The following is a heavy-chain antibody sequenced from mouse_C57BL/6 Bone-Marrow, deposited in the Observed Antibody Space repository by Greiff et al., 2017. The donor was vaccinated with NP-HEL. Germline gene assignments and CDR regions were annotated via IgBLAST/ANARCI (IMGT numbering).Heavy chain of an antibody. J-gene: IGHJ3*01. D-gene: IGHD3-2*02. CDR3: TRELDSSGYQGWFAY. Sequence: EVMLVESGEGLVKPGGSLKLSCAASGFTFSSYAMSWVRQTPEKRLEWVAYISSGGDYIYYADTVKGRFTISRDNARNTLYLQMSSLKSEDTAMYYCTRELDSSGYQGWFAYWGQGTLVTVSA. CDR1: GFTFSSYA. CDR2: ISSGGDYI. V-gene: IGHV5-9-1*02.